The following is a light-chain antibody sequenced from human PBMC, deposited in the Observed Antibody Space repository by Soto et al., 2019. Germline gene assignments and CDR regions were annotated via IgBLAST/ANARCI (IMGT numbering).Light chain of an antibody. CDR1: QSVSSY. CDR3: QHRSIWPVS. J-gene: IGKJ5*01. Sequence: EIVLTQSPATLSLSPGERATLFCRASQSVSSYLAWYQQKPGQAPRLLIFDASNWATGIPARFSGSGSATDFSLTISSLEPEDFAVYYCQHRSIWPVSFGQGTRLEIK. CDR2: DAS. V-gene: IGKV3-11*01.